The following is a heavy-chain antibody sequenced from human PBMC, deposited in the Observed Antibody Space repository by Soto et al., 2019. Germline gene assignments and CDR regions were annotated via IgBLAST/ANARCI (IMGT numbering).Heavy chain of an antibody. CDR1: RCTLTGYD. V-gene: IGHV1-2*04. CDR3: ARSGSSGWYLSGYYYGMDV. CDR2: TNPNSGGP. Sequence: ASPKVSCTASRCTLTGYDMHRVRHAPAQGLVWQGWTNPNSGGPTNAQKFQGWVTTTRDTTISTAYMELSRLRSDDPAVYYCARSGSSGWYLSGYYYGMDVWGQGTTVTVTS. D-gene: IGHD6-19*01. J-gene: IGHJ6*02.